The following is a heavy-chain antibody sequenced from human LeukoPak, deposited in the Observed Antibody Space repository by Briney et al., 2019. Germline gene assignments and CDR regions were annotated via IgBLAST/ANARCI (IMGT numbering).Heavy chain of an antibody. V-gene: IGHV1-24*01. CDR2: FDPEDGET. D-gene: IGHD3-22*01. CDR1: GYTLTELS. J-gene: IGHJ4*02. CDR3: ATARGTYYYDSSGYYSDY. Sequence: ASVKVPCKVSGYTLTELSMHWVRQAPGKGLEWMGGFDPEDGETIYAQKFQGRVTMTEDTSTDTAYMELSSLRSEDTAVYYFATARGTYYYDSSGYYSDYWGQGTLVTVSS.